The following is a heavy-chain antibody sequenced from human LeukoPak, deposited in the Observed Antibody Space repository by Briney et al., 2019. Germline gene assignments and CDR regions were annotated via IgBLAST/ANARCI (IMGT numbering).Heavy chain of an antibody. Sequence: GGSLRLSCAASGFTVSSNYMSWVRQAPGKGLEWVSVIYSGGSTYYADSVKGRFTISRDNSKNTLYLQMNSLRAEDTAVYYCARVVDFWSGYLDYWGQGTLVTVSS. CDR3: ARVVDFWSGYLDY. CDR1: GFTVSSNY. D-gene: IGHD3-3*01. CDR2: IYSGGST. J-gene: IGHJ4*02. V-gene: IGHV3-66*01.